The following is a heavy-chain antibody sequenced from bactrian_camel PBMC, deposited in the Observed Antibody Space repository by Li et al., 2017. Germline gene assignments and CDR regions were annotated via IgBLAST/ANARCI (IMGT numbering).Heavy chain of an antibody. V-gene: IGHV3S55*01. Sequence: HVQLVESGGGSVQTGGSLRLSCAPSGLSVSDSSMAWFRQSPGKEREGVAAIRRDDLTAYTDSVKGRFTISKDNAGNSLFLHMTNLRPEDTAMYYCAADRAVYGYCSVLEADFGYWGQGTQVTFS. D-gene: IGHD3*01. CDR2: IRRDDLT. CDR3: AADRAVYGYCSVLEADFGY. J-gene: IGHJ6*01. CDR1: GLSVSDSS.